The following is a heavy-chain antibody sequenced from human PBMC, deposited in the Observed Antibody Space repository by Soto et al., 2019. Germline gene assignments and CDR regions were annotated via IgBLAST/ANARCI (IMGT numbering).Heavy chain of an antibody. Sequence: QITLKESGPTLVKPTQTLTLTCTFSGFSLTTSGVGVGWIRQPPGKALEWLALSYWDDDKRYSPSLKSRLNSNKNTSKTQEVLKMTNMDPADKATYFCAHRTTTVTWWFDPWGQGTLVTVSS. J-gene: IGHJ5*02. V-gene: IGHV2-5*02. D-gene: IGHD4-17*01. CDR3: AHRTTTVTWWFDP. CDR2: SYWDDDK. CDR1: GFSLTTSGVG.